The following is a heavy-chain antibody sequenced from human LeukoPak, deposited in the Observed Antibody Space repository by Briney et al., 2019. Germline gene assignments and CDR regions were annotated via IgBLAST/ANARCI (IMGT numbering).Heavy chain of an antibody. Sequence: PSDTLSLTCGVSGHSISTGYYWGWIRPSPGKGLEWIASMYHSGDTYYNPSLKSRVTISVETSRNQFSLKLSSVTAADTAVYYWPFHPAGTPPYLDCWGQGTLVTVSS. V-gene: IGHV4-38-2*01. CDR1: GHSISTGYY. CDR3: PFHPAGTPPYLDC. CDR2: MYHSGDT. J-gene: IGHJ4*02. D-gene: IGHD1-1*01.